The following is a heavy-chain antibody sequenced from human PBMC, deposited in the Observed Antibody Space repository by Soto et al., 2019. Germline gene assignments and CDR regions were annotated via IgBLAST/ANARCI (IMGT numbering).Heavy chain of an antibody. CDR1: GFTFSSHS. CDR3: ARDTDDSSGWLNWFDP. V-gene: IGHV3-48*02. D-gene: IGHD6-19*01. CDR2: ISSTSSTM. J-gene: IGHJ5*02. Sequence: GGSLRLSCAGSGFTFSSHSMHWVRQAPGKGLECVSYISSTSSTMYYADSVKGRFTISRDNAKNSLFLQMNSLRDEDTAMYYCARDTDDSSGWLNWFDPWGQGTLVTVSS.